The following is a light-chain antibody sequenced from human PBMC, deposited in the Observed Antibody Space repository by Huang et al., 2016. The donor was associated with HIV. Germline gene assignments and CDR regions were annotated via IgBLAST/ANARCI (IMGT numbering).Light chain of an antibody. Sequence: PGESGTLSCRASQNIETYLAWYPQRPGLAPRLLIYDTPNRATGIPARFVGGGSGTNFSLTIDDLQTEDVAVYFCQQRNSWPLTFGGGTRVEIK. CDR3: QQRNSWPLT. V-gene: IGKV3-11*01. CDR1: QNIETY. J-gene: IGKJ4*01. CDR2: DTP.